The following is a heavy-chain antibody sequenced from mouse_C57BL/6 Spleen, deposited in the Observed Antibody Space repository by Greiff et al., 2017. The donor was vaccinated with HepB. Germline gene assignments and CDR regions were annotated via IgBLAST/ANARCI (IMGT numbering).Heavy chain of an antibody. D-gene: IGHD1-1*01. CDR1: GYTFTSYW. CDR2: IDPSDSYT. Sequence: QVQLQQPGAELVKPGASVKLSCKASGYTFTSYWMQWVKQRPGQGLEWIGEIDPSDSYTNYNQKFKGKATLTVDTSSSTAYMQLSSLTSEDSAVYYCARDLLLRSYYFDYWGQGTTLTVSS. J-gene: IGHJ2*01. CDR3: ARDLLLRSYYFDY. V-gene: IGHV1-50*01.